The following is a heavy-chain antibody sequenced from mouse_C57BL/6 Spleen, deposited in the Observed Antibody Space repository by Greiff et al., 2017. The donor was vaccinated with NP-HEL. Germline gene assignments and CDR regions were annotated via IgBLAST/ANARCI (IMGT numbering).Heavy chain of an antibody. V-gene: IGHV1-69*01. CDR3: ARSRDWDFDY. J-gene: IGHJ2*01. CDR1: GYTFTSYW. CDR2: IDPSDSYT. Sequence: QVQLQQPGAELVMPGASVKLSCKASGYTFTSYWMHWVKQRPGQGLEWIGEIDPSDSYTNYNQKFKGKSTLTVDKSSSTAYMQLSSLTSEDSAVYYCARSRDWDFDYWGQGTTLTVSS. D-gene: IGHD4-1*01.